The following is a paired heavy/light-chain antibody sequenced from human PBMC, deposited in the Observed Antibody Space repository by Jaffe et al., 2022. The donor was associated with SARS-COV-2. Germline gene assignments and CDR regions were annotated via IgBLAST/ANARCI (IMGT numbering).Heavy chain of an antibody. J-gene: IGHJ4*02. CDR2: MYNVRSA. Sequence: QVQLQGSGPGRVKPSETLSLTCTASDDSFRSFYWGWIRQPPGKGLEWIGHMYNVRSANYNPSLKSRVSISVDTSKNQFSLKLTSVTAADTAVYYCARWVPARKNFDSWDQGSLVTVSS. CDR1: DDSFRSFY. V-gene: IGHV4-59*03. CDR3: ARWVPARKNFDS.
Light chain of an antibody. CDR3: QQGYSTPT. CDR2: GAS. Sequence: DIQMTQSPSSLSASVGDRVTITCRASQSIGNYLNWYRRKPGEAPKLLISGASTLQSGVPSRFSGTGSGTEFALTINSLQPEDFATYFCQQGYSTPTFGQGTKVEIK. J-gene: IGKJ1*01. V-gene: IGKV1-39*01. CDR1: QSIGNY.